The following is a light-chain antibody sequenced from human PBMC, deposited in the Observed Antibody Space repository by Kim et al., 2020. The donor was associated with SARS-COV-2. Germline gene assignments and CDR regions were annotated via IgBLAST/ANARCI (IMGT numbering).Light chain of an antibody. CDR2: DSS. J-gene: IGLJ1*01. CDR3: GTWDSSLSGGYV. Sequence: QSVLTQPPPVSAAPGQKVTISCSGNISNIGNNSVSWYQHLPGTAPKLLIYDSSDRPSGIPDRFSGSKSGTSATLGITGLQTGDEAEYYCGTWDSSLSGGYVIATGTKVTVL. CDR1: ISNIGNNS. V-gene: IGLV1-51*01.